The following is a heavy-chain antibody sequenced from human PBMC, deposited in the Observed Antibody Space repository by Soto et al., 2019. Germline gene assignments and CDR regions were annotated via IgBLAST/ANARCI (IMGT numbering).Heavy chain of an antibody. V-gene: IGHV3-30*18. CDR3: ANELLGSWKEGNYYGMDV. CDR2: ISYDGSNK. J-gene: IGHJ6*02. D-gene: IGHD6-13*01. CDR1: GFTFSSYG. Sequence: QTGGSLRLSCAASGFTFSSYGMHWVRQAPGKGLEWVTPISYDGSNKYYADSVKGRFTISRDNSKNTLYLQMNSLRAEDTAVYYCANELLGSWKEGNYYGMDVWGQGTTVTVSS.